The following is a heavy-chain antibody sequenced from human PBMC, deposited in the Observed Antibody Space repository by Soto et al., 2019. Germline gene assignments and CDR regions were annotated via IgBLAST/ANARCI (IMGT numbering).Heavy chain of an antibody. CDR3: ARDNDFWSGYFDL. V-gene: IGHV3-48*04. J-gene: IGHJ4*02. Sequence: PGGSLRLSCAASGFTFSSYSMSWIRQAPGKGLEWVSYISTSGSTTYDADSVRGRITISRDNAKNTLYLQMNSLSPEDTAVYYCARDNDFWSGYFDLWGQGTLVTVSS. CDR1: GFTFSSYS. CDR2: ISTSGSTT. D-gene: IGHD3-3*01.